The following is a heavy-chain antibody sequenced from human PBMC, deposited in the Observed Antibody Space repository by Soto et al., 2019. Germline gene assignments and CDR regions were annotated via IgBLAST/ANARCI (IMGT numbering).Heavy chain of an antibody. CDR2: IDPSDSYT. Sequence: GESLKISCKGSGCSFTSYWISWVRQMPGKGLEWMGRIDPSDSYTNYSPSFQGHVTISADKSISTAYLQWSSLKASDTAMYYCASPRGDSYGFDYWGQGTLVTVSS. J-gene: IGHJ4*02. D-gene: IGHD5-18*01. V-gene: IGHV5-10-1*01. CDR1: GCSFTSYW. CDR3: ASPRGDSYGFDY.